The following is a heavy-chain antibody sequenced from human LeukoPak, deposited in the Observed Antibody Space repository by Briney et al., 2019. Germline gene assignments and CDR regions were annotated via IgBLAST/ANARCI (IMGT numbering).Heavy chain of an antibody. V-gene: IGHV3-11*01. CDR3: ARDSVPYYYYYMDV. J-gene: IGHJ6*03. CDR1: GFTFSDYY. Sequence: GGSLRLSCAASGFTFSDYYMSWIRQAPGKGLEGVSYISSSGSNIYHADSVKGRFTISRDNAKNSLYLQMNSLRAEDTAVYYCARDSVPYYYYYMDVWGKGTTVTVSS. CDR2: ISSSGSNI.